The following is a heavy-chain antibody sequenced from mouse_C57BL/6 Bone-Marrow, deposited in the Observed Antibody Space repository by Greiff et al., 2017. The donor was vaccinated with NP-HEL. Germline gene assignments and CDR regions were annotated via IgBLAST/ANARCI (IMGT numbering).Heavy chain of an antibody. V-gene: IGHV5-6*02. Sequence: DVKLVESGGDLVKPGGSLKLSCAASGFTFSSYGMSWVRQTPDKRLEWVATISSGGSYTYYPDSVKGRFTISRDNAKNTLYLQMSSLKSEDTAMYYCERQTWYGIGDWGQGATLSVSS. D-gene: IGHD2-10*02. J-gene: IGHJ2*01. CDR2: ISSGGSYT. CDR1: GFTFSSYG. CDR3: ERQTWYGIGD.